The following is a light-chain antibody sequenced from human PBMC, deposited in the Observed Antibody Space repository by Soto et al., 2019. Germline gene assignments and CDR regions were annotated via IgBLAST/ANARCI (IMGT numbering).Light chain of an antibody. Sequence: QSAPTQPASVSGSPGQSITISCTGTSSDVGGYNYVSWYQQHPGKAPKLMIYEVSNRPSGVSNRFSGSKSGNTASLTISGLQAEDEADYYCSSYTSSSTLVFGGGTQLTVL. CDR3: SSYTSSSTLV. J-gene: IGLJ2*01. V-gene: IGLV2-14*01. CDR1: SSDVGGYNY. CDR2: EVS.